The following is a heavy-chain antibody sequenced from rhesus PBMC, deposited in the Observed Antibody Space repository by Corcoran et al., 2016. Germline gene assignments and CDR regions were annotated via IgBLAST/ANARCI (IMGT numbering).Heavy chain of an antibody. CDR1: GYSISSGYG. J-gene: IGHJ3*01. CDR3: ARDRGNSWNYLGAFDF. D-gene: IGHD1-1*01. CDR2: IDGSSGST. V-gene: IGHV4-127*01. Sequence: QVQLQESGPGMVKPSETLSLTCAVSGYSISSGYGWSWIRQPPGKGLEVIGYIDGSSGSTNYNPSLKSQVTISKDTSKNQFSLKLSSVTAADTAVYYCARDRGNSWNYLGAFDFWGQGLRVTVSS.